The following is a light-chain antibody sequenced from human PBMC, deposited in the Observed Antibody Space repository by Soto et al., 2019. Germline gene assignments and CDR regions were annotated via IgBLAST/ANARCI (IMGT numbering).Light chain of an antibody. V-gene: IGLV2-18*02. J-gene: IGLJ1*01. CDR1: SSDVGSYNR. CDR3: NSYTSSNTYV. CDR2: EVS. Sequence: QSALTQPPSVSGSPGQSVTISCTGTSSDVGSYNRVSWYQQPPGTSPKLMIYEVSHRPSGIPDRLSGSKSGNTASLTISGLQPEDDADYYCNSYTSSNTYVFGTGTKLTVL.